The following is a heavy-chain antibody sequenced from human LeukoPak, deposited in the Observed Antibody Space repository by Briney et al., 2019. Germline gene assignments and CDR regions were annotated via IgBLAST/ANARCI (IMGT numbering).Heavy chain of an antibody. CDR3: AITWGDHGRHAFDY. D-gene: IGHD2-21*02. CDR2: IRYDGSNK. V-gene: IGHV3-30*02. Sequence: GGSLRLSCAASGFTFSNYGMHWVRQAPGKGLEWVAFIRYDGSNKYYADSVKGRFTISRDNSKNTLYLQMNSLRGEDTAVYYCAITWGDHGRHAFDYWGQGTLVTVSS. J-gene: IGHJ4*02. CDR1: GFTFSNYG.